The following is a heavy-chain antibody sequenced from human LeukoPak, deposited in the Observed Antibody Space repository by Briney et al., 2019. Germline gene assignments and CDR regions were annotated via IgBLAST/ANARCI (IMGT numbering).Heavy chain of an antibody. CDR1: GYTLTELS. J-gene: IGHJ5*02. V-gene: IGHV1-24*01. Sequence: GASVKVSCKVSGYTLTELSMHWVRQAPGKGLEWMGGFDPEDGVTIYAQKFQGRVTMTEDTSTDTAYMELSSLRSEDTAVYYCATACGGSCYYNWFDPWGQGTLVTVSS. CDR3: ATACGGSCYYNWFDP. D-gene: IGHD2-15*01. CDR2: FDPEDGVT.